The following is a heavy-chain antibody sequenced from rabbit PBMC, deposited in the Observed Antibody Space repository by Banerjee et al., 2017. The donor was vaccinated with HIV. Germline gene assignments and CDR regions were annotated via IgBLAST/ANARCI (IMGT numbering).Heavy chain of an antibody. CDR3: ARDRDTGSVFYFDL. D-gene: IGHD1-1*01. V-gene: IGHV1S45*01. CDR1: GFSFSSAYH. CDR2: IYAGSSGNT. J-gene: IGHJ4*01. Sequence: QEQLEESGGDLVKPGPSLTLTCKASGFSFSSAYHMCWVRQAPGKGLEWIACIYAGSSGNTYYASWAKGRFTISKTSSTTVTLQMTSLTAADTATYFCARDRDTGSVFYFDLWGPGTLVTVS.